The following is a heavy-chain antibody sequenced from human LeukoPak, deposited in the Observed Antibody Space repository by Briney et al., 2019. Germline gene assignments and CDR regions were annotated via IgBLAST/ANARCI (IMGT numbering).Heavy chain of an antibody. CDR1: GFVFSSYD. V-gene: IGHV3-21*01. J-gene: IGHJ4*02. D-gene: IGHD3-3*01. CDR3: ARGYNDFWSGSQFVS. Sequence: GGSLRLSCAASGFVFSSYDMTWVRQAPGKGLEWVSCFKSSSYIYYADSVRGRFTISRDNAKNSLYLQMNSLRAEDTAVYYCARGYNDFWSGSQFVSWGQGTLVIVSS. CDR2: FKSSSYI.